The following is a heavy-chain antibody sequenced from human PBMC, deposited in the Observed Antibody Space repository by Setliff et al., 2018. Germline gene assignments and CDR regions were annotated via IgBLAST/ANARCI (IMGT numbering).Heavy chain of an antibody. CDR3: ARVRITPYCMDV. J-gene: IGHJ6*03. V-gene: IGHV4-4*07. CDR2: VYTTGST. CDR1: GGSMGSYY. Sequence: PSETLSLTCTVSGGSMGSYYWTWIRQSAGQGLEWIGRVYTTGSTAFNPSLNSRVTMSLVKSKNQFSLKLYSVTAADNAVYFCARVRITPYCMDVWGKGTTVTVSS. D-gene: IGHD3-10*01.